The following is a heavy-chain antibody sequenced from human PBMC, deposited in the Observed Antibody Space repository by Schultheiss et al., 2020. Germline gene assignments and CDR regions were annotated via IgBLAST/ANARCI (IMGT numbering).Heavy chain of an antibody. CDR3: ARDGLAARRTPLDFDP. J-gene: IGHJ5*02. V-gene: IGHV1-18*01. D-gene: IGHD6-6*01. CDR2: ISAYNGNT. Sequence: ASVKVSCKASGYTFTSYGISWVRQAPGQGLEWMGWISAYNGNTNYAQKLQGRVTMTTDTSTSTAYMELRSLRSDDTAVYYCARDGLAARRTPLDFDPWGQGTLVTVAS. CDR1: GYTFTSYG.